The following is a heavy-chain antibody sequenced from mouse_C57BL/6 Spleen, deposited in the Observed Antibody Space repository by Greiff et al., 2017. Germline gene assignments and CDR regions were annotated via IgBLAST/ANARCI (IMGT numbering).Heavy chain of an antibody. CDR3: ARRLYYDYDDYAMDY. V-gene: IGHV5-6*01. Sequence: VQLQQSGGDLVKPGGSLKLSCAASGFTFSSYGMSWVRQTPDKRLEWVATISSGGSYTYYPDSVKGRFTISRDNAKNTLYLQMSSLKSEDTAMYYCARRLYYDYDDYAMDYWGQGTSVTVSS. CDR1: GFTFSSYG. CDR2: ISSGGSYT. D-gene: IGHD2-4*01. J-gene: IGHJ4*01.